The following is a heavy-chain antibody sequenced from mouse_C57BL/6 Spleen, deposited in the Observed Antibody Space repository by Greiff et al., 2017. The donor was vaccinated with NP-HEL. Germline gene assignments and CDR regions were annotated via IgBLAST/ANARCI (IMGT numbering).Heavy chain of an antibody. CDR2: ISDGGSYT. J-gene: IGHJ3*01. D-gene: IGHD2-4*01. Sequence: EVKLVESGGGLVKPGGSLKLSCAASGFTFSSYAMSWVRQTPEKRLEWVATISDGGSYTYYPDNVKGRFTISRDNAKNNLYLQMSHLKSEDTAMYYCASVYYDYPWFAYWGQGTLVTVSA. V-gene: IGHV5-4*03. CDR1: GFTFSSYA. CDR3: ASVYYDYPWFAY.